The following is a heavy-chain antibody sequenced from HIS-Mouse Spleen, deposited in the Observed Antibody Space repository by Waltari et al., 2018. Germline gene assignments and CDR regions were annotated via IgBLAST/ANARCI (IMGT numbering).Heavy chain of an antibody. CDR3: AREIPYSSSWYDWYFDL. CDR1: GGSISSSSYY. Sequence: QLQLQESGPGLVKPSETLSLTCTVSGGSISSSSYYWGWLRQPPGKGLEWFGRIYYSGSTYYSPALKSRVTRSVDTSKNQCSLKLSSVTAADTAVYYGAREIPYSSSWYDWYFDLWGRGTLVTVSS. J-gene: IGHJ2*01. D-gene: IGHD6-13*01. V-gene: IGHV4-39*07. CDR2: IYYSGST.